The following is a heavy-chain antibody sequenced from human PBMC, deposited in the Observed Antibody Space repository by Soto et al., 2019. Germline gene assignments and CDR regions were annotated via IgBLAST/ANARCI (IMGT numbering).Heavy chain of an antibody. CDR3: ARFYWSGGGCYDLDY. Sequence: PGGSLSLSCAASGFTFSSYWMHWVRHAPGKGLVWVSRINSDGSSTSYADSVKGRFTISRDNAHNTLYLQMNSLRAEDTAVYYCARFYWSGGGCYDLDYGGRGTLVTAS. J-gene: IGHJ4*02. CDR2: INSDGSST. D-gene: IGHD2-15*01. V-gene: IGHV3-74*01. CDR1: GFTFSSYW.